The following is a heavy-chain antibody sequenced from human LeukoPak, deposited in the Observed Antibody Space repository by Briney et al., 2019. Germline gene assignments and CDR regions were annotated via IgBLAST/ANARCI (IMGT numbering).Heavy chain of an antibody. D-gene: IGHD6-13*01. CDR3: AKSGTSSWYAEDYYYMDV. Sequence: GRSLRLSCAASGFTFSSYGMHWVRQAPGKGLEWVAVIWYDGSNKYYADSVKGRFTISRDNSKNTLYLQMNSLRAEDTAVYYCAKSGTSSWYAEDYYYMDVWGKGTTVTVSS. CDR1: GFTFSSYG. V-gene: IGHV3-33*06. CDR2: IWYDGSNK. J-gene: IGHJ6*03.